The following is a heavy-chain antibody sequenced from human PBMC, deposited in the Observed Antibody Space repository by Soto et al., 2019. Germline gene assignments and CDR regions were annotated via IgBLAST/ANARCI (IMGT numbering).Heavy chain of an antibody. Sequence: SGGSLRLSCAVSGFTFTSYAMTWVRQAPGKGLEWVSAISGSGGSEFCADSVKGRFTISRDNSKNTLYLQMKSLRAEDTALYYCAKGDTTMITDYYAMDVWGQGTTVTVSS. CDR2: ISGSGGSE. V-gene: IGHV3-23*01. D-gene: IGHD5-18*01. CDR3: AKGDTTMITDYYAMDV. J-gene: IGHJ6*02. CDR1: GFTFTSYA.